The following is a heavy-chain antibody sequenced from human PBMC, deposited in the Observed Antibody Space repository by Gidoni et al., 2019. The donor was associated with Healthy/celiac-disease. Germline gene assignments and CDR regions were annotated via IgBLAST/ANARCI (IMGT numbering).Heavy chain of an antibody. CDR1: GGTFSSYA. V-gene: IGHV1-69*01. Sequence: QVQLVQSGAAVKKPGSSVKVSCKASGGTFSSYAISWVRQAPGQGLEWMGGIIPIFGTANYAQKFQGRVTITADESTSTAYMALSSLRSEDTAVYYCARGVEMATILGYYGMDVWGQGTTVTVSS. J-gene: IGHJ6*02. D-gene: IGHD5-12*01. CDR2: IIPIFGTA. CDR3: ARGVEMATILGYYGMDV.